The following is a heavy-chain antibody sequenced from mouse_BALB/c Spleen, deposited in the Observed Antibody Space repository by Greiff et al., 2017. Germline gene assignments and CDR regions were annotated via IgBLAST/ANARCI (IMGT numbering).Heavy chain of an antibody. CDR1: GFSLTSYG. CDR3: ARARQLGP. D-gene: IGHD3-2*01. Sequence: QVHVKQSGPGLVAPSQSLSITCTVSGFSLTSYGVHWVRQPPGKGLEWLGVIWAGGNTNYNSALMSRLSISKDNSKSQVFLKMNSLQTDDTAMYYCARARQLGPWGQGTLVTVSA. J-gene: IGHJ3*01. CDR2: IWAGGNT. V-gene: IGHV2-9*02.